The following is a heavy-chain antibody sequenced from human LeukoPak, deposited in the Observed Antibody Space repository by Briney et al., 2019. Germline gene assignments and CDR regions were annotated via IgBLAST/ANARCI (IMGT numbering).Heavy chain of an antibody. CDR1: GGSISSGDYY. D-gene: IGHD3-9*01. V-gene: IGHV4-30-4*01. CDR3: ARAGYDILTGYFYFDY. J-gene: IGHJ4*02. CDR2: IYYSGST. Sequence: PSETLSLTCTVSGGSISSGDYYWSWIRQPPGKGLEWIGYIYYSGSTYYNPSLKSRVTISVDTSKSQFSLKLSSVTAADTAVYYCARAGYDILTGYFYFDYWGQGTLVTVSS.